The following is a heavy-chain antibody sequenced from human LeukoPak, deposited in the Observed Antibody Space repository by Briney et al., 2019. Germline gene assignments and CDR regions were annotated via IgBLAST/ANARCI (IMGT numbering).Heavy chain of an antibody. CDR2: IYYSGNT. V-gene: IGHV4-59*01. CDR3: ARVYCSSTTCYGFDY. Sequence: PSETLSLTCTVSGGSISSYYWSWIRQPPGKGLEWIGYIYYSGNTNYNPSLKSRVTISVDTSKNQFSLKLSSVTAADTAVYCCARVYCSSTTCYGFDYWGQGTLVTVSS. CDR1: GGSISSYY. J-gene: IGHJ4*02. D-gene: IGHD2-2*01.